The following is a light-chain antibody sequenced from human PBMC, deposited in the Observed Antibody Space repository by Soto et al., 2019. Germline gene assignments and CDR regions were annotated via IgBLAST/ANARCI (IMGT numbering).Light chain of an antibody. V-gene: IGKV1-27*01. CDR3: QKYNSVPFT. CDR2: AAS. Sequence: DIQMTQSPSSLSASIGDRVTITCRASQGISNYLAWYQQKPGKVPLLLIYAASTLQSGVPSRFSGSGSGTDFILTISSLQPEDVAIYYCQKYNSVPFTFGPGTKVEIK. CDR1: QGISNY. J-gene: IGKJ3*01.